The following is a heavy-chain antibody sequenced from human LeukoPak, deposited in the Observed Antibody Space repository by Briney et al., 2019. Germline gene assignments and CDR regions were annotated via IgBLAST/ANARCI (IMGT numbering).Heavy chain of an antibody. D-gene: IGHD5-18*01. Sequence: SETLSLTCAVYGRSFSAYYWTWIRQPPRKGLEGIGEINHSGSSNYNSSLRSRVTLSVDTSYKQFSLSLSAVTAADPAGYYCAPRGDIEHSYVYGKWFDPWGQGTRVTVSS. CDR3: APRGDIEHSYVYGKWFDP. CDR2: INHSGSS. J-gene: IGHJ5*02. V-gene: IGHV4-34*01. CDR1: GRSFSAYY.